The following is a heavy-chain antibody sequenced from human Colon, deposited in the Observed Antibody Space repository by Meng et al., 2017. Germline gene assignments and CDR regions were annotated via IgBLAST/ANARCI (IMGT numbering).Heavy chain of an antibody. D-gene: IGHD6-19*01. Sequence: QVQLQEWGAGLLKPSETLSLTCAVYGGSFSGYYWSFIRQSPGKGLEWIGEINHLGWTNYNLSLKSRVTISVDTPKNQSSLILNSVTAADSAVYYCARGGYRSGWYHAFDIWGQGTVVTVSS. J-gene: IGHJ3*02. V-gene: IGHV4-34*01. CDR3: ARGGYRSGWYHAFDI. CDR1: GGSFSGYY. CDR2: INHLGWT.